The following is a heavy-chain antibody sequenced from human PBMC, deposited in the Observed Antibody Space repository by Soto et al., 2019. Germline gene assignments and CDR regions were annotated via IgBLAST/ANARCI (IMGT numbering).Heavy chain of an antibody. D-gene: IGHD2-2*01. CDR3: ARGAQIVDVPAGQFGL. J-gene: IGHJ2*01. CDR1: GFTFSSYS. Sequence: QVQLVESGGGVVQPGRSLRLSCAASGFTFSSYSMHWVRQAPGKGLEWVAVIWYDGNNKYYADSVKGRFTISRDNSKNTRYLQLSSLRAEDTAVYFCARGAQIVDVPAGQFGLWGRGTLVTVSS. V-gene: IGHV3-33*01. CDR2: IWYDGNNK.